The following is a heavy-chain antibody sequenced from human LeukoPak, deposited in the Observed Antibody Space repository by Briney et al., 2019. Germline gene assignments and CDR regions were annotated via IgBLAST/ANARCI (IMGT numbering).Heavy chain of an antibody. CDR3: ANDGAYYDSNTDAFDI. J-gene: IGHJ3*02. CDR2: IKQDGSEK. Sequence: GGSLRLSCAASGFTFSSYWMSWVRQAPGKGLEWVANIKQDGSEKYYVDSVKGRFTISRDNAKNSLYLQMNSLRAEDTAVFYCANDGAYYDSNTDAFDIWGQGTMVTVSS. V-gene: IGHV3-7*01. CDR1: GFTFSSYW. D-gene: IGHD3-22*01.